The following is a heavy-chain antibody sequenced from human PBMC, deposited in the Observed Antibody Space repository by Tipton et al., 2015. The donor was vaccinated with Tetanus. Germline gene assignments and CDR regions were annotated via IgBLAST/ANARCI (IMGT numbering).Heavy chain of an antibody. D-gene: IGHD6-19*01. CDR3: ASLPKHWLAPRGAP. CDR1: DGSIGSHY. Sequence: AGLVKPSETLSLTCTVSDGSIGSHYWSWIRQPPGKGLEWIGEINHRGGTMYNPSLKSRVTISGDTSKNQFSLNLTSVTAADTAIYYCASLPKHWLAPRGAPWGQGTLVTVSS. J-gene: IGHJ5*02. CDR2: INHRGGT. V-gene: IGHV4-34*01.